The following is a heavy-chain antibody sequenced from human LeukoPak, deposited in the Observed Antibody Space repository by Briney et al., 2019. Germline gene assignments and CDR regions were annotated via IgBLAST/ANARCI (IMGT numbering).Heavy chain of an antibody. V-gene: IGHV1-69*05. CDR2: IIPIFGTA. Sequence: ASVKVSCKASGYTFTSYGISWVRQAPGQGLEWMGGIIPIFGTANYAQKFQGRVTITTDESTSTAYMELSSLRSEDTAVYYCARSHSPGALFLEWSYLDYWGQGTLVTVSS. D-gene: IGHD3-3*01. J-gene: IGHJ4*02. CDR1: GYTFTSYG. CDR3: ARSHSPGALFLEWSYLDY.